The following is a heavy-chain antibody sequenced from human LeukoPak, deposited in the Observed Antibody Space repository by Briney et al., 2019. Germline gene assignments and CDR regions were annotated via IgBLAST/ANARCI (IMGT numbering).Heavy chain of an antibody. J-gene: IGHJ3*02. CDR3: AREKDSSGWLDDGFDI. CDR2: IYGGGNI. CDR1: GFTVSSNY. Sequence: GGSLRLSCAASGFTVSSNYMNWVRQAPGKGLEWVSVIYGGGNIYYADSVKGRFIISRDNAKNSLYLQMNSLRAEDTAVYYCAREKDSSGWLDDGFDIWGQGTMVTVSS. D-gene: IGHD6-19*01. V-gene: IGHV3-53*01.